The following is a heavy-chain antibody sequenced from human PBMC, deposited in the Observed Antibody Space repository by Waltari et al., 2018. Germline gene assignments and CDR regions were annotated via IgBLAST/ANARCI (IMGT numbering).Heavy chain of an antibody. J-gene: IGHJ4*02. Sequence: QLQLQESGPGLVKPSETLSLTCTVSGGSISSSSYYWGWIRQPPGKGLEWIGSIYYSGSTYYNPSLKSRVTISVDTSKNQFSLKLSSVTAADTAVYYCARGPIRTNYYFDYWGQGTLVTVSS. V-gene: IGHV4-39*07. CDR3: ARGPIRTNYYFDY. CDR2: IYYSGST. CDR1: GGSISSSSYY.